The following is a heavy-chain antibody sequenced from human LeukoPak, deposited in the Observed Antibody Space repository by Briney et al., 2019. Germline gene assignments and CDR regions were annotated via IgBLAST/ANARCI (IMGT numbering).Heavy chain of an antibody. J-gene: IGHJ4*02. CDR1: GGTFSSYA. D-gene: IGHD3-22*01. V-gene: IGHV1-69*13. CDR2: IIPIFGTA. Sequence: SVTVSCTASGGTFSSYAISWVRQAPGQGLEWMGGIIPIFGTANYAQKFQGRVTITADESTSTAYMELSSLRSEDTAVYYCARPYYYDSSGYDTWGQGTLVTVSS. CDR3: ARPYYYDSSGYDT.